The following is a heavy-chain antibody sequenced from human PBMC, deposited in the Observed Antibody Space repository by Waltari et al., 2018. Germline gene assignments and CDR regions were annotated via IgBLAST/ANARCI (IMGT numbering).Heavy chain of an antibody. D-gene: IGHD1-26*01. CDR3: ARSYSTAPFDY. CDR2: IYYSGST. CDR1: GGSISSYY. Sequence: VQLQESGPGLVKPSETLSLTCTVPGGSISSYYWNWFRQPPGKGLEWIGYIYYSGSTNYNPSLKSRVTISLDTSKNQFSLKLSSVTAADTAVYFCARSYSTAPFDYWGQGTLVTVSS. V-gene: IGHV4-59*08. J-gene: IGHJ4*02.